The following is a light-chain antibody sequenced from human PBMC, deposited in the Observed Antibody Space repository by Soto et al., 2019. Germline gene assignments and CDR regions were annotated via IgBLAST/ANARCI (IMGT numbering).Light chain of an antibody. CDR3: SSYTSTTTRV. CDR2: EVS. V-gene: IGLV2-14*03. Sequence: QSALTQPASVSGSPGQSITISCTGTSSDVGGYNYVSWYQQHPGKGPKLMIYEVSNRPSGVSNRFSGSKSGNTGTLTISGLQAEDEADYYCSSYTSTTTRVFGTGPRSPS. CDR1: SSDVGGYNY. J-gene: IGLJ1*01.